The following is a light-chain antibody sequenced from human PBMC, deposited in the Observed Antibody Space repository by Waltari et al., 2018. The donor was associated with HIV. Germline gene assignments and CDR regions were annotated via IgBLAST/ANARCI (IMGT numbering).Light chain of an antibody. CDR3: CSYAGTNTYV. Sequence: QSALTQPASVSGSPGQSITISCTGTSSDVGNYNYVSWYQQHPGKVPKLMIYDVSKRPSGASNRLSGSKSGNTASLTISGLQAEDEADYYCCSYAGTNTYVFGSGTKVTVL. V-gene: IGLV2-23*02. CDR2: DVS. CDR1: SSDVGNYNY. J-gene: IGLJ1*01.